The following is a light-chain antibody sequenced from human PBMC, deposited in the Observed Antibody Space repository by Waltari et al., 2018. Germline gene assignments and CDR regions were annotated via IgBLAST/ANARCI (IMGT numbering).Light chain of an antibody. Sequence: DIRMPQSSSTLSASVGARVTITCRASQSISVWLDWYQKKPGRAPKLLIYEASLLASGVPSRFSGSGSEAEFTLTINSLHHDDFVSYFCQQFNTHYTFGQGTKLEIK. CDR2: EAS. CDR3: QQFNTHYT. CDR1: QSISVW. V-gene: IGKV1-5*03. J-gene: IGKJ2*01.